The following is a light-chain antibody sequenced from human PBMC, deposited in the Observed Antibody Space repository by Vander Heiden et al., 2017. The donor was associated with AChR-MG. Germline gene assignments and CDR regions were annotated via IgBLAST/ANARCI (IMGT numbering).Light chain of an antibody. V-gene: IGLV3-1*01. CDR2: QDT. J-gene: IGLJ3*02. CDR3: QAWDSGTVV. Sequence: SYEPTQPPSVSVSPGQTATITCPGDKLGDRYVCWYQHKPGQSPILVIYQDTTRPSGIPERFSGSSSGNTATLTISGTQAVDEADYYCQAWDSGTVVFGGGTKLTVL. CDR1: KLGDRY.